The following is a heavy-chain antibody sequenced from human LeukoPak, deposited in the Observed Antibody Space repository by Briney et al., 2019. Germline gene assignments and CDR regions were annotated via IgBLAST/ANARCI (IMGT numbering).Heavy chain of an antibody. V-gene: IGHV3-30*02. CDR2: IQYDGSNK. J-gene: IGHJ4*02. D-gene: IGHD2-2*02. CDR3: ARGRYCSSTSCHKPYYFDY. Sequence: PGGSLRLSCAASGFTFSSYGMHWVRQAPGKGLEWVAFIQYDGSNKYYADSVKGRFTISRDNSKNTLYMQMISLRAEDTAVYYCARGRYCSSTSCHKPYYFDYWGQGTLVTVSS. CDR1: GFTFSSYG.